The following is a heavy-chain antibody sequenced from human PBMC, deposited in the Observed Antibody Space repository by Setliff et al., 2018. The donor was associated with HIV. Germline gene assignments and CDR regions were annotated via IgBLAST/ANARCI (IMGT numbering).Heavy chain of an antibody. D-gene: IGHD6-13*01. CDR3: ARGRIPAAATRFYSMDV. J-gene: IGHJ6*03. CDR1: GGSFSGHS. Sequence: PSETLSLTCALYGGSFSGHSWSWIRQSPGKGLEWVGEVSHTERSNYNPSLRPRVTISLDTSKNQFSLYLRSVTAADTAVYYCARGRIPAAATRFYSMDVWATGTTVTVSS. V-gene: IGHV4-34*01. CDR2: VSHTERS.